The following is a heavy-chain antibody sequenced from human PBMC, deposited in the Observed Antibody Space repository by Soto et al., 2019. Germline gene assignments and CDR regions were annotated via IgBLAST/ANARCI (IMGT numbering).Heavy chain of an antibody. D-gene: IGHD2-8*01. Sequence: VQLVESGGGVVKPGGSLSLSCTTSGFTFNTYVMNWVRQAPGKGLEWVAIIRNDGSSKYYADSVKGRFTISRDNSKNSLYMHMKTLSADDTAMLDCARSSCTRADSCSLRFNYCVDVLGQGTTVTVSS. V-gene: IGHV3-33*08. CDR1: GFTFNTYV. CDR3: ARSSCTRADSCSLRFNYCVDV. J-gene: IGHJ6*02. CDR2: IRNDGSSK.